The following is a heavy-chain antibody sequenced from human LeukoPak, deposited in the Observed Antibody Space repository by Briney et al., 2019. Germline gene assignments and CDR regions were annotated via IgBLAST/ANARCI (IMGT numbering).Heavy chain of an antibody. V-gene: IGHV3-23*01. Sequence: PGGSLRLSCAASGFTFSSYAMSGVHQAPGKGLEWVSAISGSGGSTYHADSVKGRFTISRDNSKNTLYLQMNSLRVEDTAVYYCAKGFCSSFTCYSRFDPWGQGTLVSVSS. D-gene: IGHD2-2*02. J-gene: IGHJ5*02. CDR1: GFTFSSYA. CDR3: AKGFCSSFTCYSRFDP. CDR2: ISGSGGST.